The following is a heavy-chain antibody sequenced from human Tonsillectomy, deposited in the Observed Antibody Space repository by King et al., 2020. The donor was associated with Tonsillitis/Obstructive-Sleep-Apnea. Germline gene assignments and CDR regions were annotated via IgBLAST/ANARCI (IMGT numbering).Heavy chain of an antibody. D-gene: IGHD4-23*01. CDR1: GDSTRNNY. CDR3: AYGGNSDFDY. CDR2: IHYSGTT. V-gene: IGHV4-59*01. Sequence: QLQESGPGLVKPSETLSLTCTVSGDSTRNNYWSWIRQPPGKGLEWIGYIHYSGTTNYNPSLKSRVIISVDTSKNTLYLQMNSLRADDTAVYYCAYGGNSDFDYWGQGTLVTVSS. J-gene: IGHJ4*02.